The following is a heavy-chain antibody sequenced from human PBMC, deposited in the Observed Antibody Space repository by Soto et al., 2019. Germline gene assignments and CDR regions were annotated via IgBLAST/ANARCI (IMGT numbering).Heavy chain of an antibody. CDR3: ASLGNYYDSSGFLY. D-gene: IGHD3-22*01. CDR1: GFTSSNYA. CDR2: MSGSGAST. V-gene: IGHV3-23*01. J-gene: IGHJ4*02. Sequence: QPGGSLRLSCAASGFTSSNYAMSWVRQAPGKGLEWVSGMSGSGASTYYTDSVKGRFTISRDNAKNAVYLQMDSLRVEDTAVYYCASLGNYYDSSGFLYWGQGTLVTVSS.